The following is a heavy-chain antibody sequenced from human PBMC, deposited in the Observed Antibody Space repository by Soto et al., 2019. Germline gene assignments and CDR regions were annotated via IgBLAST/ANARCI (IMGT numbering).Heavy chain of an antibody. Sequence: GESLKISCKGSGYSFSTYWIGWVRQMPGEGLEWMGIIYAGDSYTRYSPSFQGQVTISVDKSISTAYLQWSSLKASDTAMYYCSRGTGGDRRGYSGPFSRSYGMDVWGQGTTVTVSS. J-gene: IGHJ6*02. V-gene: IGHV5-51*01. D-gene: IGHD5-12*01. CDR2: IYAGDSYT. CDR1: GYSFSTYW. CDR3: SRGTGGDRRGYSGPFSRSYGMDV.